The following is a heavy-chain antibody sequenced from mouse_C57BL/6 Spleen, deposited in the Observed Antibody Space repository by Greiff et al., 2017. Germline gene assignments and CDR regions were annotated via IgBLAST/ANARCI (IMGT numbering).Heavy chain of an antibody. CDR1: GYTFTSYD. J-gene: IGHJ1*03. CDR2: IYPRDGST. CDR3: ARGGYDYDDGGYFDV. D-gene: IGHD2-4*01. Sequence: VQLQQSGPELVKPGASVKLSCKASGYTFTSYDINWVKQRPGQGLEWIGWIYPRDGSTKYNEKFKGKATLTVDTSSSTAYMELHSLTSEDSAVYFCARGGYDYDDGGYFDVWGTGTTVTVSS. V-gene: IGHV1-85*01.